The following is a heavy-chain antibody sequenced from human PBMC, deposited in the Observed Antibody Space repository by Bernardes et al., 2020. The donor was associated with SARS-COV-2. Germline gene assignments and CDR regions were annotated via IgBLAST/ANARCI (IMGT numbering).Heavy chain of an antibody. D-gene: IGHD5-18*01. Sequence: SETLSLTCTVSGGSISTNGYYWGWIRQPPGKGLEWIGSIYYSGSTYSNPSLKSRVTISVDTSKNQFSLRLSSVTAADTAVYYCGRLVGYSYGRFDYWGQGTLVTVFS. CDR3: GRLVGYSYGRFDY. CDR2: IYYSGST. CDR1: GGSISTNGYY. V-gene: IGHV4-39*01. J-gene: IGHJ4*03.